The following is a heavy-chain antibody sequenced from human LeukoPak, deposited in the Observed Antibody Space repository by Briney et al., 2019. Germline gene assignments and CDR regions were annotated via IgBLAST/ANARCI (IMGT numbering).Heavy chain of an antibody. Sequence: SETLSLTCTVSGGSISSYYWSWVRQPPGKGLEWIGYIYYSGSTNYNPSLKSRVTISVDTSKNQFSLKLSSVTAADTAVYYCAREARIVVVPAATYSFWYYGMDVWGQGTTVTVSS. V-gene: IGHV4-59*12. CDR1: GGSISSYY. CDR2: IYYSGST. J-gene: IGHJ6*02. CDR3: AREARIVVVPAATYSFWYYGMDV. D-gene: IGHD2-2*01.